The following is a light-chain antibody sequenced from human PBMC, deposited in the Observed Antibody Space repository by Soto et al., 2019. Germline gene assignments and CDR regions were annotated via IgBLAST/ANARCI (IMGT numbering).Light chain of an antibody. CDR3: ETWDTSLRAVV. CDR1: SSNIGNNY. V-gene: IGLV1-51*01. CDR2: DND. Sequence: QSVLTQPPSVSAAPGQTVTISCSGSSSNIGNNYVSWYQQLPGKAPKLLIYDNDKRPSGIPDRFSGSKFGTPATLGITGLRTGDEADYYCETWDTSLRAVVFGGGTKLTVL. J-gene: IGLJ2*01.